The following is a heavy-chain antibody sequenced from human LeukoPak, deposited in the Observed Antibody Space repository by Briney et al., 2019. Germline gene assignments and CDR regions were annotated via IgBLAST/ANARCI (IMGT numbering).Heavy chain of an antibody. Sequence: GGSLRLSCAASGFTVSSNYMSWVRQAPGKGLEWVSVIYSGGSTYYADSVKGRFTISRDNSKNTLYLQMNSLRAEDTAVYYCARQWLGRQFDYWGQGTLVTVSS. CDR3: ARQWLGRQFDY. CDR1: GFTVSSNY. V-gene: IGHV3-66*04. D-gene: IGHD6-19*01. J-gene: IGHJ4*02. CDR2: IYSGGST.